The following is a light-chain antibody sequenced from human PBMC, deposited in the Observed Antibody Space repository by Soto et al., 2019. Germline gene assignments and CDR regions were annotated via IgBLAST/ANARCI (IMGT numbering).Light chain of an antibody. V-gene: IGKV1D-13*01. Sequence: AIQLTQSPSSLSAAVGDRVTITCRASQGISDALAWYQQKPGKAPRLLIYDASSLESGVPSRFSGSGSGTDFTLTISSLQPEDFATYYCHQFNNYPITFGQGTRLEIK. CDR1: QGISDA. CDR3: HQFNNYPIT. CDR2: DAS. J-gene: IGKJ5*01.